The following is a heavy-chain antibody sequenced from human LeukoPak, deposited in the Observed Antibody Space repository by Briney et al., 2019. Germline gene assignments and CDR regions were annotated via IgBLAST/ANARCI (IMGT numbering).Heavy chain of an antibody. Sequence: GGSLRLSCTASGFTFSKNAMAWVRQAPGKGLEWVSGIGSDDNKHYGDSVKGRFTISRGDTENTVYLQMNSLRAEDTAVYYCAKDLFRWSFDYWGQGMLVTVSS. D-gene: IGHD6-13*01. CDR3: AKDLFRWSFDY. CDR2: IGSDDNK. CDR1: GFTFSKNA. J-gene: IGHJ4*02. V-gene: IGHV3-23*01.